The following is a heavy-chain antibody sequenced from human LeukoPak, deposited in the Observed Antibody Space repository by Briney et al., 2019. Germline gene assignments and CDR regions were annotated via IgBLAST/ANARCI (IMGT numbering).Heavy chain of an antibody. V-gene: IGHV3-23*01. D-gene: IGHD3-10*01. J-gene: IGHJ4*02. CDR2: ISGSGGST. CDR1: GFTFCGYA. Sequence: GGSLRLSCTPSGFTFCGYAMHWVRQAPGKGLEWVSAISGSGGSTYYADSVKGRFTISRDNSKNTLYLQMNSLRAEDTAVYYCAKDTGYGSGSYSGFDYWGQGTLVTVSS. CDR3: AKDTGYGSGSYSGFDY.